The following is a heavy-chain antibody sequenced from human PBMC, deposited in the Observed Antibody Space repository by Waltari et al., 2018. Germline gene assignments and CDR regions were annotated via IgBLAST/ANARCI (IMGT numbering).Heavy chain of an antibody. V-gene: IGHV4-59*11. Sequence: QVQLQESGPGLVKPSETLSLPCTVSGGSISSHYWSCIRQPPGKGLEWIGYIYYSGSTNYNPSLKSRVTISVDTSKNQFSLKLSSVTAADTAVYYCASVRRYFDWLGVIGWFDPWGQGTLVTVSS. CDR1: GGSISSHY. D-gene: IGHD3-9*01. CDR3: ASVRRYFDWLGVIGWFDP. J-gene: IGHJ5*02. CDR2: IYYSGST.